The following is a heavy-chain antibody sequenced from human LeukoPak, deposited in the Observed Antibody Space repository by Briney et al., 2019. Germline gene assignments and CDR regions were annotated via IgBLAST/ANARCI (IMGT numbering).Heavy chain of an antibody. CDR3: ARGAKPIFDY. Sequence: GGSLRLSCAASGFTFSSYSMNWVRQAPGKGLEWVSSISSSSSYIYYADSVKGRFTISRDNAKNSLYLQMNSLRAEDAAVYYCARGAKPIFDYWGQGTLVIVSS. CDR2: ISSSSSYI. CDR1: GFTFSSYS. J-gene: IGHJ4*02. V-gene: IGHV3-21*01.